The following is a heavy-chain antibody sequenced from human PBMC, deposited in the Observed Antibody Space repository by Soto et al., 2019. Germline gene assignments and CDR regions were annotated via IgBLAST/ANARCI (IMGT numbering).Heavy chain of an antibody. V-gene: IGHV3-15*01. Sequence: GGSLRLSCAGSGFTFSNAWMNWVRQAPGKGLEWVGRVKSKTHGGTTGYAAPVKGRFTISRDDSENTVFLQMNSLKTEDTAVYYCATGGYYPDYWGQGTLVTVSS. CDR1: GFTFSNAW. J-gene: IGHJ4*02. CDR2: VKSKTHGGTT. D-gene: IGHD3-10*01. CDR3: ATGGYYPDY.